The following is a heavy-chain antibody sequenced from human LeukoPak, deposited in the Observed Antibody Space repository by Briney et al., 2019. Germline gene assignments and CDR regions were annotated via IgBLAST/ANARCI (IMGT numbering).Heavy chain of an antibody. V-gene: IGHV3-30*02. D-gene: IGHD2/OR15-2a*01. J-gene: IGHJ6*02. Sequence: GGSLRLSCAASGFTFSSYGMHWVRQAPGKGLEWVAFIRYDGSNKYYADSVKGRFTISRDNSKNTLYLQMNSLRAEDTAVYYCARDEVVIGTRGYYYGMDVWGQGTTVTVSS. CDR2: IRYDGSNK. CDR1: GFTFSSYG. CDR3: ARDEVVIGTRGYYYGMDV.